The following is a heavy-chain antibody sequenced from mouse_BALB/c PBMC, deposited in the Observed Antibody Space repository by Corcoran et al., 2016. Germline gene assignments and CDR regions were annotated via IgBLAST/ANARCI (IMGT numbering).Heavy chain of an antibody. V-gene: IGHV1-18*01. CDR2: INPYNGGT. D-gene: IGHD2-1*01. CDR1: GYSFTGYT. Sequence: EVQLQQSGPELVKPGASMKISCKASGYSFTGYTMNWVKQSHGKNLEWIGLINPYNGGTSYNQKFKGKATLTVDKSSSTAYMELLSLTAEDSAVYYCARGRDYGNYYYAMDYWGQGTSVTVSS. J-gene: IGHJ4*01. CDR3: ARGRDYGNYYYAMDY.